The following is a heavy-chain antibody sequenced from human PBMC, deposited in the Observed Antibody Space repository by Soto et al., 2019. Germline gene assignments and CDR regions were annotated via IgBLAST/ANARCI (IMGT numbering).Heavy chain of an antibody. Sequence: GESLKISCKGSGYSFTSYWISWVRQMPGKGLEWVGRIDPSDSYTNYSPSFQGHVTISADKSISTAYLQWSSLKASDTAMYYCARLMRAYDFWSGSYYYYGMDVWGQGTTVTVSS. D-gene: IGHD3-3*01. CDR3: ARLMRAYDFWSGSYYYYGMDV. CDR2: IDPSDSYT. V-gene: IGHV5-10-1*01. J-gene: IGHJ6*02. CDR1: GYSFTSYW.